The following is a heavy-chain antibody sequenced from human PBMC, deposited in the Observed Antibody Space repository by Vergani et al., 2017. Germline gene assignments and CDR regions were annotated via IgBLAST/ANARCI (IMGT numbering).Heavy chain of an antibody. CDR3: ARVWMVRGVIGPYYYGMDV. CDR2: INPNSGGT. J-gene: IGHJ6*02. V-gene: IGHV1-2*02. Sequence: QVQLVQSGAEVKKPGASVKVSCKASGYTFTGYYMHWVRQAPGQGLEWMGWINPNSGGTNYAQKFQGRVTITADESTSTAYMELSSLRSEDTAVYYCARVWMVRGVIGPYYYGMDVWGQGTTVTVSS. D-gene: IGHD3-10*01. CDR1: GYTFTGYY.